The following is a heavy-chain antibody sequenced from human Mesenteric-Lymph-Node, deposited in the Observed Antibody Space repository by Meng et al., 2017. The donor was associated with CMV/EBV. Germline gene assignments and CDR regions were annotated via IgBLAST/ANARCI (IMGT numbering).Heavy chain of an antibody. CDR1: TFSSYS. Sequence: TFSSYSMNWVRQAPGKGLEWVSSISSSSSYIYYADSVKGRFTISRDNAKNSLYLQMNSLRAEDTAVYYCARDYGLGGWNDGDGYGADYWGQGTLVTVSS. CDR3: ARDYGLGGWNDGDGYGADY. J-gene: IGHJ4*02. D-gene: IGHD1-1*01. V-gene: IGHV3-21*01. CDR2: ISSSSSYI.